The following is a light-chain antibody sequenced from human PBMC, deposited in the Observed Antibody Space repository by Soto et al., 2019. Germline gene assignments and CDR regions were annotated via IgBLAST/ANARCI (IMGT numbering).Light chain of an antibody. CDR2: KAS. J-gene: IGKJ1*01. CDR3: QQYNTYWT. Sequence: DIQMTQSPSTLSASVGDRVTITCRASQSISTWLAWYQQKAGKAPKLLIYKASILESGVPSRFSGSGSGTKFTLPISSLQPDDFAPYYCQQYNTYWTFGQGTKVEIK. CDR1: QSISTW. V-gene: IGKV1-5*03.